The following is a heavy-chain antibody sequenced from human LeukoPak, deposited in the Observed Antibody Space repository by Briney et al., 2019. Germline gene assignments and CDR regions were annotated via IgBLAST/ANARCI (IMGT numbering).Heavy chain of an antibody. V-gene: IGHV4-59*01. CDR3: ASLTPPYCGGDCYAPGSFDY. J-gene: IGHJ4*02. CDR2: IYYSGSI. Sequence: PSETLSLTCTVSGDSISSYYWSWIRQPPGKGLEWIGYIYYSGSINYNPSLKSRVTISVDTSKNQFSLKLSSVTAADTAVYYCASLTPPYCGGDCYAPGSFDYWGQGTLVTVSS. CDR1: GDSISSYY. D-gene: IGHD2-21*02.